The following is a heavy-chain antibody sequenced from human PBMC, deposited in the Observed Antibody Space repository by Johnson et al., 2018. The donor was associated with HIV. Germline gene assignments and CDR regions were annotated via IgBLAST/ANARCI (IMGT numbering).Heavy chain of an antibody. J-gene: IGHJ3*02. Sequence: QVQLVESGGGVVQPGRSLRLSCAASGFTFSSYAMHWVRQAPGKGLEWVTLISYDGSNKYYADSVKGRFTISRDNSKNTLYLQMNSLRAEDTAVYYCARDKRYCSGGSCHLGAFDIWGQGTMVTVS. CDR2: ISYDGSNK. V-gene: IGHV3-30-3*01. D-gene: IGHD2-15*01. CDR1: GFTFSSYA. CDR3: ARDKRYCSGGSCHLGAFDI.